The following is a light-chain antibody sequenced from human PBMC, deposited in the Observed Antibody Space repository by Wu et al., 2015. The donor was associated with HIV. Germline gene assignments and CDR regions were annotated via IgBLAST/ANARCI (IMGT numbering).Light chain of an antibody. CDR2: KAS. CDR1: QDIDTW. CDR3: QHYNSYPYI. Sequence: DIQMTQSPSTLSASVGDRVTITCRASQDIDTWLAWYQQKPGKAPKLLIQKASSLQSGVSSRFSATGSGTEFTLTISSLQPDDCGTYYCQHYNSYPYIFGQGTKLDIK. J-gene: IGKJ2*01. V-gene: IGKV1-5*03.